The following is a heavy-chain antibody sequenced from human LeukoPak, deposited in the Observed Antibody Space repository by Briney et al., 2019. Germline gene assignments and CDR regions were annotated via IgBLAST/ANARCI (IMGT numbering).Heavy chain of an antibody. V-gene: IGHV3-7*03. CDR1: GFTFRSYW. Sequence: PGGSLRLSCAASGFTFRSYWMSWVRQAPGKGLEWVANIKEDGSEKYYVDSVKGRFTISRDSAKNSLYLQMNSLRVEDTAVYYCARDHNYGSDHWGQGTLVTVSS. D-gene: IGHD5-18*01. CDR3: ARDHNYGSDH. CDR2: IKEDGSEK. J-gene: IGHJ4*02.